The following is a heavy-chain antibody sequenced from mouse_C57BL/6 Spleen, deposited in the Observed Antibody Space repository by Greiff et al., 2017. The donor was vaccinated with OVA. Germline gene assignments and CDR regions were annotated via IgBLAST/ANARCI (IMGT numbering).Heavy chain of an antibody. CDR3: ARHGYTPYAMDY. J-gene: IGHJ4*01. Sequence: VKLMESGPGLVAPSQSLSITCTVSGFSLTSYGVHWVRQPPGKGLAWLVVIWSDGSTTYNSALKSRLSISKDNAKSQVFLKMNSLQTDDTAMYYCARHGYTPYAMDYWGQGTSVTVSS. V-gene: IGHV2-6-1*01. CDR2: IWSDGST. D-gene: IGHD1-2*01. CDR1: GFSLTSYG.